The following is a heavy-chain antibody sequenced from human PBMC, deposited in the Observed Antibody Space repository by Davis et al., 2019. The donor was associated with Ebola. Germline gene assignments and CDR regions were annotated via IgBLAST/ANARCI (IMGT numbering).Heavy chain of an antibody. CDR3: ARAAGIYLDDDPYYYYYMDV. Sequence: ASVKVSCKASGYIFTAYYIHWVRQAPGQGLEWMGWISPNSGGTDYAKKFQGRVTLTRDKSINTVYMDLSRLRSDDTAVYHCARAAGIYLDDDPYYYYYMDVWGKGTTVTVSS. CDR2: ISPNSGGT. D-gene: IGHD3-10*01. CDR1: GYIFTAYY. J-gene: IGHJ6*03. V-gene: IGHV1-2*02.